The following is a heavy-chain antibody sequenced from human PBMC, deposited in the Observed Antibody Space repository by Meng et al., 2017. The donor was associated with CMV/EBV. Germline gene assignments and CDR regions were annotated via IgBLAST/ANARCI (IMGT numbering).Heavy chain of an antibody. CDR1: GFTFSSYS. CDR2: ISSSSSYI. D-gene: IGHD2-2*01. J-gene: IGHJ3*02. CDR3: ARDPREVVPAALIGDAFDI. V-gene: IGHV3-21*01. Sequence: GASLKISCAASGFTFSSYSMNWVRQAPGKGLEWVSFISSSSSYIYYADSVKGRFTISSDNVKNALYLQMNSLRAEDTAVYYCARDPREVVPAALIGDAFDIWGQGTMVTVSS.